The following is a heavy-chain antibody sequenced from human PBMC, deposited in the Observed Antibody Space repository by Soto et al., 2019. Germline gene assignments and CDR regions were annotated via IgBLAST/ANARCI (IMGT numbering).Heavy chain of an antibody. Sequence: GGSLRLSCAASGFTFSSYAMSWGRQAPGKGLEWVSAISGSGGSTYYADSVKGRFTISRDNSKNTLYLQMNSLRAEDTAVYYCAKAVGILEWLSEYYYGMDVWGQGTTVTVSS. V-gene: IGHV3-23*01. CDR3: AKAVGILEWLSEYYYGMDV. CDR2: ISGSGGST. CDR1: GFTFSSYA. J-gene: IGHJ6*02. D-gene: IGHD3-3*01.